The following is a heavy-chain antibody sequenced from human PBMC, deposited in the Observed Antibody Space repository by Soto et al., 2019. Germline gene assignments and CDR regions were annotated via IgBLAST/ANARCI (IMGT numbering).Heavy chain of an antibody. CDR1: GFTFGNSG. V-gene: IGHV3-7*01. J-gene: IGHJ4*02. D-gene: IGHD2-8*02. CDR3: ARGLLTFDY. CDR2: IKQDGSEK. Sequence: GGSLRLSCAVSGFTFGNSGMSWVRQAPGKGLEWVAIIKQDGSEKYYGDSVKGRFTISRDNAKNSLYLQLNSLRAEDTAVYYCARGLLTFDYWGQGTLVTVSS.